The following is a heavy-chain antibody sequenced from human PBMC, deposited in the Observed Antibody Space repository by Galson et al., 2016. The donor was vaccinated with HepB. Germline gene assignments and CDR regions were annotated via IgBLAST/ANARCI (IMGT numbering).Heavy chain of an antibody. J-gene: IGHJ5*02. Sequence: SETLSLTCTVSGGSISSGAYYWSWIRQHPGKGLEWIGYMFYSGSTHYNPSLKSRVTISVDTSKSQFSLKLSSVTAADTAVYYCARSGQRLGTWFDPWGQGTLVTVSS. CDR3: ARSGQRLGTWFDP. D-gene: IGHD6-25*01. CDR1: GGSISSGAYY. CDR2: MFYSGST. V-gene: IGHV4-61*08.